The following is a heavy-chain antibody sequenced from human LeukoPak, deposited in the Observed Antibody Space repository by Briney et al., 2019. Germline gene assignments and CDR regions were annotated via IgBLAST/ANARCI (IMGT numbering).Heavy chain of an antibody. J-gene: IGHJ4*02. D-gene: IGHD1-7*01. CDR1: GGSISSGGYS. CDR3: VRDRELNY. CDR2: IYNSGST. V-gene: IGHV4-61*08. Sequence: PSETLSLTCAVSGGSISSGGYSWSWIRQPPGKGLEWIGYIYNSGSTSYNPSLKSRATISADTSKNQFSLKLSSVTAADTAVYYCVRDRELNYWGQGTLVTVSS.